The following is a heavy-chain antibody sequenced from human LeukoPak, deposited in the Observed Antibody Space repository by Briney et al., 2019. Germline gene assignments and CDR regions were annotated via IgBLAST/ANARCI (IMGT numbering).Heavy chain of an antibody. D-gene: IGHD4-11*01. J-gene: IGHJ4*02. Sequence: PGGSLRLSCAASGFTFSSYGMHWVRQAPGKGLEWVAVISYDGSNKYYADSVKGRFTISRDNSKNTLYLQMNSLRAEDTAVYYCAKDRYSNPPGVFDYWGQGTLVTVSS. CDR2: ISYDGSNK. CDR1: GFTFSSYG. CDR3: AKDRYSNPPGVFDY. V-gene: IGHV3-30*18.